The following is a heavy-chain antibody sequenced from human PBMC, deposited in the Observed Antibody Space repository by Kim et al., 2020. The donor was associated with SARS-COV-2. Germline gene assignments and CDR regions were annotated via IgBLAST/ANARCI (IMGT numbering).Heavy chain of an antibody. J-gene: IGHJ4*02. CDR1: GCSISSYY. D-gene: IGHD4-17*01. Sequence: SETLSLTCTVSGCSISSYYWSWIRQPPGKGLEWIGYIYYSGSTNYNPSLKSRVTISVDTSKNQFSLKLSSVTAADTAVYYCAGVSGGYGDLHFDYWGQGTLVTVSS. CDR3: AGVSGGYGDLHFDY. CDR2: IYYSGST. V-gene: IGHV4-59*13.